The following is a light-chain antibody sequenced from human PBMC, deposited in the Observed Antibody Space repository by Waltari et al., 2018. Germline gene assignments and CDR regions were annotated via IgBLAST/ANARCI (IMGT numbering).Light chain of an antibody. Sequence: EIVLTQSPATLSLSPGESATLPCRASQYVSNYLGWYQQKLGQPPRLLIYDASNRATGIPARFSGSGSGTDFTLTIDSLEPEDFAVYYCQQRSRWPLTFGGGTKVEIK. CDR2: DAS. J-gene: IGKJ4*01. CDR1: QYVSNY. CDR3: QQRSRWPLT. V-gene: IGKV3-11*01.